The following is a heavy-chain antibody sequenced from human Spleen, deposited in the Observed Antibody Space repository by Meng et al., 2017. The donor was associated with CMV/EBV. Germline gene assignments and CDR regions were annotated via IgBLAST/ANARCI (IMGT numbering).Heavy chain of an antibody. V-gene: IGHV1-2*02. CDR3: ARPLYCSTTNCPGSWFDP. J-gene: IGHJ5*02. D-gene: IGHD2-2*01. Sequence: FTGNFLHWLRQAPGQGLEWMGWINPSSGGTDYAQKFQGRVTMTRDTSISTAYMELSRLRSDDTAIYYCARPLYCSTTNCPGSWFDPWGQGTLVTVSS. CDR2: INPSSGGT. CDR1: FTGNF.